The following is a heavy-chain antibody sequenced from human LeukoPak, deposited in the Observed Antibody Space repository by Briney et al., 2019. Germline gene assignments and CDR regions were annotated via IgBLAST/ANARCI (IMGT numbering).Heavy chain of an antibody. Sequence: GGSLRLSCAASTFTFSNYWMHWVRQAPGKGLVWVSRINSDGRKINYADSVKGRFTISRDNAKNTLYLQMNSLRAEDTAVYYCVRVSEGGHSPGRDWYFDLWGRGTLVTVSS. CDR2: INSDGRKI. CDR1: TFTFSNYW. CDR3: VRVSEGGHSPGRDWYFDL. V-gene: IGHV3-74*01. J-gene: IGHJ2*01. D-gene: IGHD5-18*01.